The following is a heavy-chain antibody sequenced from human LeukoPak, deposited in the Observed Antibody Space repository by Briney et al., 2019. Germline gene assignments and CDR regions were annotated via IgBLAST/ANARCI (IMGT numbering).Heavy chain of an antibody. V-gene: IGHV4-59*01. CDR2: IYYSGST. D-gene: IGHD6-13*01. CDR3: AGGISSTWYGDFQH. Sequence: SETLSLTCTVSGGSISSYYWSWIRQPPGKGLEWSGYIYYSGSTNYNPSLKSRVTISVDTSKNQFSLKVISVTAADTAVYYCAGGISSTWYGDFQHWGQGTLVTVSS. CDR1: GGSISSYY. J-gene: IGHJ1*01.